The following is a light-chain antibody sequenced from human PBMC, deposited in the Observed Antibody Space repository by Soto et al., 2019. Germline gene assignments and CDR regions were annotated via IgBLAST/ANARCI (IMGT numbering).Light chain of an antibody. J-gene: IGLJ2*01. CDR3: NSYAGSNNFVV. V-gene: IGLV2-8*01. Sequence: QSALTQPPSASGSPGQSVTISCTGTSSDAGGSNFVSWFQQTPGKAPKLIIYEVNKRPSGVPDRFSGSKSGNTASLTVSGLQADDEADYYCNSYAGSNNFVVFGGGTKLTVL. CDR1: SSDAGGSNF. CDR2: EVN.